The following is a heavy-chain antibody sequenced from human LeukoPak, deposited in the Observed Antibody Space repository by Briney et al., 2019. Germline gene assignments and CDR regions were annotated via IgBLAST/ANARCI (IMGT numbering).Heavy chain of an antibody. J-gene: IGHJ3*02. Sequence: NPSETLSLTCTVSGGSISSSSYYWGWIRQPPGKGLEWIGSIYYSGSTYYNPSLKSRVTISVDTSKNQFSLKLSSVTAADTAVYYCARDLAKSAFDIWGQGTMVTVSS. CDR2: IYYSGST. CDR3: ARDLAKSAFDI. CDR1: GGSISSSSYY. V-gene: IGHV4-39*07.